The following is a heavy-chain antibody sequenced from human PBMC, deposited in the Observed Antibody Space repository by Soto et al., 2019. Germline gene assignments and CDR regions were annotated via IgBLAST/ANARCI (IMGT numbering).Heavy chain of an antibody. Sequence: QVQLVQSGAEVRKPGSSVKVSCKASGGTFSRHAISWVRQAPGQGLEWMGGIIPIFGTANHAQKFQGRVTIIADESTSTVYTELSSLRSEDMAMYYCARGWGYDSNDYYYAYWGQGTLVIVSS. D-gene: IGHD3-22*01. CDR2: IIPIFGTA. CDR3: ARGWGYDSNDYYYAY. J-gene: IGHJ4*02. CDR1: GGTFSRHA. V-gene: IGHV1-69*01.